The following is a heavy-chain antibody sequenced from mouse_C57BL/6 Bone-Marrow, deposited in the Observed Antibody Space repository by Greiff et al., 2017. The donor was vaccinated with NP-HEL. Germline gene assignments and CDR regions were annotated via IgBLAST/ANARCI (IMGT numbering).Heavy chain of an antibody. CDR1: GFNIENTY. D-gene: IGHD1-1*01. Sequence: VQLKESVAELVRPGASVKLSCTASGFNIENTYMHWVKQRPEQGLEWIGRIDPANGNTKYAPKFQGKATITADTSSNTAYLQLSSLTSEDTAIYYCARYPYYYGSSYFDYWGQGTTLTVSS. J-gene: IGHJ2*01. V-gene: IGHV14-3*01. CDR3: ARYPYYYGSSYFDY. CDR2: IDPANGNT.